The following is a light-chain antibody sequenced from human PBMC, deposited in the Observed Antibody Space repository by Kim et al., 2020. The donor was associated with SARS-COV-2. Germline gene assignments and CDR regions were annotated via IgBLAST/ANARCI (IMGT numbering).Light chain of an antibody. V-gene: IGKV1-27*01. Sequence: AAVGDRVTITCRASQDIANSLAWYQQKPGKVPKLLIYAASTLQSGVPSRFSGSGSGTQFTLTIGSLQTEDVATYYCQKYNSAPWTFGPGTKVDIK. J-gene: IGKJ1*01. CDR1: QDIANS. CDR2: AAS. CDR3: QKYNSAPWT.